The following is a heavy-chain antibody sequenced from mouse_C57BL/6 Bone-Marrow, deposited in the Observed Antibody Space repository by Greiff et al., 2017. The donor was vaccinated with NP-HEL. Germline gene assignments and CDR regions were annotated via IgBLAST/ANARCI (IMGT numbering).Heavy chain of an antibody. J-gene: IGHJ3*01. CDR1: GYTFTSYD. CDR3: ARCPSTMVTGGFAY. CDR2: IYPRDGST. Sequence: VQLQQSGPELVKPGASVKLSCKASGYTFTSYDINWVKQRPGQGLEWIGWIYPRDGSTKYNEKFKGKATLTVDTSSSTAYMELHSLPSEDSAVYFCARCPSTMVTGGFAYWGQGTLVTVSA. D-gene: IGHD2-2*01. V-gene: IGHV1-85*01.